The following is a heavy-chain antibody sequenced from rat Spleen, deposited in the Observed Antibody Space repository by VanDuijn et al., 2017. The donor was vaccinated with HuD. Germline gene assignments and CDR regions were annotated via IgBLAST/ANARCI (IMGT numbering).Heavy chain of an antibody. D-gene: IGHD2-3*01. CDR2: IKFEDFTS. Sequence: EVQLVESGGGLVQPGGSLKLSCTTSGFVFSDFAMAWVRQAPKKGLEWVASIKFEDFTSYYGDSVMGRFTISRDTAQNILYLQMNSPRSEDTATYYCTRGGYFRYWGQGVMVTVSS. V-gene: IGHV5-17*01. J-gene: IGHJ2*01. CDR3: TRGGYFRY. CDR1: GFVFSDFA.